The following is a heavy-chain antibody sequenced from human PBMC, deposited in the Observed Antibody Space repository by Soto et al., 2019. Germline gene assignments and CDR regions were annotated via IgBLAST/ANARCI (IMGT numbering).Heavy chain of an antibody. J-gene: IGHJ6*03. D-gene: IGHD2-2*01. CDR3: ARGGKVVPAAPKGGRKYYYYYMDV. Sequence: GGSLRLSCAASGFTFSSYGMHWVRQAPGKGLEWVAVIWYDGSNKYYADSVKGRFTISRDNSKNTLYLQMNSLRAEDTAVYYCARGGKVVPAAPKGGRKYYYYYMDVWGKGTTVTVSS. V-gene: IGHV3-33*01. CDR1: GFTFSSYG. CDR2: IWYDGSNK.